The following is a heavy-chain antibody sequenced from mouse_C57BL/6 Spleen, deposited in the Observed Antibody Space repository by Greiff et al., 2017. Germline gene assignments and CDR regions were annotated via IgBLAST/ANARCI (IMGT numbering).Heavy chain of an antibody. CDR1: GFSLTSYG. D-gene: IGHD4-1*01. Sequence: VQGVESGPGLVQPSQSLSITCTVSGFSLTSYGVHWVRQPPGKGLEWLGVIWSGGSTDYNAAFISRLSISKDNSKSQVFFKMNSLQADDTAIYYCAKNQPNWDYYAMDYWGQGTSVTVSS. CDR2: IWSGGST. V-gene: IGHV2-4*01. J-gene: IGHJ4*01. CDR3: AKNQPNWDYYAMDY.